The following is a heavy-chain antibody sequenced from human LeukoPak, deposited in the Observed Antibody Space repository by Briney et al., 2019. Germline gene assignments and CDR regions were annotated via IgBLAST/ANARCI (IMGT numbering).Heavy chain of an antibody. V-gene: IGHV1-69*05. CDR1: GYTFTNYA. Sequence: GASVKVSCKASGYTFTNYAISWVRQAPGQGLEWMGGIIPIFGTANYAQKFQGRVTITTDESTSTAYMELSSLRSEDTAVYYCANINWNDGKNWFDPWGQGTLVTVSS. D-gene: IGHD1-1*01. CDR3: ANINWNDGKNWFDP. CDR2: IIPIFGTA. J-gene: IGHJ5*02.